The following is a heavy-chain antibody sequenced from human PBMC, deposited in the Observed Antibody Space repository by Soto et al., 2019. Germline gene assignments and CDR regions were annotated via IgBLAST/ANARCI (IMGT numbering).Heavy chain of an antibody. Sequence: QTLSLTCAISGDSVSSNSAAWNWIRRSPSRGLEWLGRTYYRSKWYNDYAVSVKSRITINPDTSKNQFSLQLNSVTPEDTAVYYCARDRTVGAAPGRFWFDPWGQGTLVTVSS. V-gene: IGHV6-1*01. CDR2: TYYRSKWYN. CDR3: ARDRTVGAAPGRFWFDP. J-gene: IGHJ5*02. CDR1: GDSVSSNSAA. D-gene: IGHD6-13*01.